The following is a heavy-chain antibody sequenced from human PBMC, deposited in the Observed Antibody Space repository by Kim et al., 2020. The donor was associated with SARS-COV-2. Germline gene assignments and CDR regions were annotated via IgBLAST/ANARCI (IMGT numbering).Heavy chain of an antibody. CDR1: GGSFSGYY. CDR3: AREEEDVVVSSCYFDY. V-gene: IGHV4-34*01. D-gene: IGHD2-15*01. CDR2: INHSGST. J-gene: IGHJ4*02. Sequence: SETLSLTCAVYGGSFSGYYWSWIRQPPGKGLEWIGEINHSGSTNYNPSLKSRVTISVDTSKNQFSLKLSSVTAADTAVYYCAREEEDVVVSSCYFDYWGQGTLVTVSS.